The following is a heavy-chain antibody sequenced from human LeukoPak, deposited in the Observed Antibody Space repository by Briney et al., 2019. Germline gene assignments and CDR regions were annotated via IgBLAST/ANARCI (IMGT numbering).Heavy chain of an antibody. CDR2: IYYSGST. CDR3: ARGDVDTAMGPYYYYYGMDV. D-gene: IGHD5-18*01. Sequence: PGGSLRLSCAASGFTFSDYYWSWIRQPPGKGLEWIGYIYYSGSTNYNPSLKSRVTISVDTSKNQFSLKLSSVTAADTAVYYCARGDVDTAMGPYYYYYGMDVWGQGTTVTVSS. CDR1: GFTFSDYY. J-gene: IGHJ6*02. V-gene: IGHV4-59*01.